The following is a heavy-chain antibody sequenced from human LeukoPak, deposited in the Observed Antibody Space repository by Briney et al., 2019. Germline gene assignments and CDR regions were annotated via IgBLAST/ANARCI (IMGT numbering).Heavy chain of an antibody. CDR2: IYDSGST. V-gene: IGHV4-31*03. J-gene: IGHJ4*02. CDR3: ARVGDYGDNPPSFAY. Sequence: SQTLSLTCTVSGGSISSGGYYWSWIRQHPGKGLEWIGYIYDSGSTYYNPSLKSRVTISVDTSKNQFSLKLSSVTAADTAVYYGARVGDYGDNPPSFAYWGQGTLVTVS. CDR1: GGSISSGGYY. D-gene: IGHD4-17*01.